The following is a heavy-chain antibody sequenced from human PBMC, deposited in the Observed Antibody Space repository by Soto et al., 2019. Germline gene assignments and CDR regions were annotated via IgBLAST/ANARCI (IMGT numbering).Heavy chain of an antibody. D-gene: IGHD3-10*01. V-gene: IGHV1-69*02. CDR2: VNPIVSMS. Sequence: QVQLVQSGAEVRKPGSSVTVSCKASGDTFSFYTINWVRQAPGLGLEWMGRVNPIVSMSNYAQKFQGRVTITADKSTNTAYMQLSSLRSEDTAIYYCAASYGSGYRAFDYWGQGALVTVSS. CDR3: AASYGSGYRAFDY. J-gene: IGHJ4*02. CDR1: GDTFSFYT.